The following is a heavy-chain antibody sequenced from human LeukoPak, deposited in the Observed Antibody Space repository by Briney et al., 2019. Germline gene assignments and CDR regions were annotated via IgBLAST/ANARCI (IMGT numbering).Heavy chain of an antibody. CDR2: IYSGGST. CDR3: ASWLFGDFDY. D-gene: IGHD3-3*01. J-gene: IGHJ4*02. Sequence: GGSLRLSCAASGFTVSSNYMSWVRQAPGKGLEWVSVIYSGGSTYYADSVKGRFTISRDNSKDTLYLQMNSLRAEDTAVYYCASWLFGDFDYWGQGTLVTVSS. V-gene: IGHV3-66*01. CDR1: GFTVSSNY.